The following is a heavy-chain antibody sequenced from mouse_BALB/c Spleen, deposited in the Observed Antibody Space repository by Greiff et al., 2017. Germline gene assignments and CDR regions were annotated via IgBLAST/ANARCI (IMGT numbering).Heavy chain of an antibody. CDR1: GYTFTDYW. J-gene: IGHJ4*01. CDR2: IDTSDSYT. V-gene: IGHV1-69*01. CDR3: ARLDGNYDAMDY. D-gene: IGHD2-1*01. Sequence: QVQLQQPGAELVMPGASVKMSCKASGYTFTDYWMHWVKQRPGQGLEWIGAIDTSDSYTSYNQKFKGKATLTVDESSSTAYMQLSSLTSEDSAVYYCARLDGNYDAMDYWGQGTSVTVSS.